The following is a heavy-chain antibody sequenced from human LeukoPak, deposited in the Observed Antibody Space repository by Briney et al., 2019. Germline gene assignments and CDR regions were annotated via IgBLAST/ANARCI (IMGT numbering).Heavy chain of an antibody. V-gene: IGHV1-69*04. CDR3: ARDPPQYTSGWKGSDY. Sequence: GASVKVSCKASGGTFNNFGVSWVRQAPGQGLEWMGRIIALLGRTNYAQKFQGRVTITADRYTETLYMELSSLRSEDTAVYYCARDPPQYTSGWKGSDYWGQGTLVTVSS. J-gene: IGHJ4*02. D-gene: IGHD6-19*01. CDR1: GGTFNNFG. CDR2: IIALLGRT.